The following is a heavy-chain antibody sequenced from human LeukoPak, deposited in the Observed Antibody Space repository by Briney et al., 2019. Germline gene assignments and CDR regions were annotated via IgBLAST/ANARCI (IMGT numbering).Heavy chain of an antibody. CDR1: GFTFSSYS. Sequence: GGSLRLSCAASGFTFSSYSMNWVRQAPGKGLEWVSSISGSGASTYYTDSVKGRFAISTDNSKSTLYLQMNSPRAEDTAIYYCAKDYHMVVWGQGTTVTVSS. D-gene: IGHD2-2*01. CDR2: ISGSGAST. CDR3: AKDYHMVV. J-gene: IGHJ6*02. V-gene: IGHV3-23*01.